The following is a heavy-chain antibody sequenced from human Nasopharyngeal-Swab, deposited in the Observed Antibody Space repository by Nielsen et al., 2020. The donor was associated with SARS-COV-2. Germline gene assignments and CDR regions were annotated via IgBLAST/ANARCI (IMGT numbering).Heavy chain of an antibody. CDR1: GVTFSSYW. V-gene: IGHV3-74*01. Sequence: GGSLRLSCAASGVTFSSYWVHWVRQAPGKGLVGVSRINRDGSSTNYADSVKGRFTISRDNAKNTLYPQMNSLRAEDTAVYYCARGTYYDILTGYSYFDYWGQGTLVTVSS. CDR2: INRDGSST. J-gene: IGHJ4*02. CDR3: ARGTYYDILTGYSYFDY. D-gene: IGHD3-9*01.